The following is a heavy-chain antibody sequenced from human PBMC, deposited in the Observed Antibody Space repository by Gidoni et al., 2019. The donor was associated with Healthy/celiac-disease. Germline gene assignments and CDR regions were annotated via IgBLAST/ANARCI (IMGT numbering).Heavy chain of an antibody. CDR1: GGSNSSRSYY. CDR3: ARTYYYGSGSTNWFDP. Sequence: QRQLQESGPGLVQPPETMSLTCTVAGGSNSSRSYYWGWIRQPPGQGLEWIGSISYSGSTYYNPSLNSRVTISVDTSKNQFSLKLSSVTAADTAVYYCARTYYYGSGSTNWFDPWGQGTLVTVSS. D-gene: IGHD3-10*01. J-gene: IGHJ5*02. V-gene: IGHV4-39*01. CDR2: ISYSGST.